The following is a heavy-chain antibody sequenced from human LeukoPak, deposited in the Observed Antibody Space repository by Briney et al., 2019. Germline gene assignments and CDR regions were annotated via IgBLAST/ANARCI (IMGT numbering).Heavy chain of an antibody. CDR3: VKAVGGDHSA. CDR2: IRSDGNDK. J-gene: IGHJ4*02. D-gene: IGHD4-17*01. V-gene: IGHV3-30*02. CDR1: GFTFSNSG. Sequence: PGGSLRLSCAASGFTFSNSGMHWVRQPPGKGLEWVAFIRSDGNDKYYVDSVKGRFTISRDNSKNTLYLQMRSLRGEDTALYYCVKAVGGDHSAWGQGTLVTVSS.